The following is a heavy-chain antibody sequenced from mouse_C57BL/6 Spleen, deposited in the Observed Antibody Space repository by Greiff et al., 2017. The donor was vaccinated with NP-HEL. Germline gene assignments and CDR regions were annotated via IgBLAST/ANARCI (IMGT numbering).Heavy chain of an antibody. CDR3: ARWAAQATLDY. CDR1: GYAFSSYW. CDR2: IYPGDGDT. Sequence: VQLVESGAELVKPGASVKISCKASGYAFSSYWMNWVKQRPGKGLEWIGQIYPGDGDTNYNGKFKGKATLTADKSSSTAYMQLSSLTSEDSAVYFCARWAAQATLDYWGQGTTLTVSS. V-gene: IGHV1-80*01. D-gene: IGHD3-2*02. J-gene: IGHJ2*01.